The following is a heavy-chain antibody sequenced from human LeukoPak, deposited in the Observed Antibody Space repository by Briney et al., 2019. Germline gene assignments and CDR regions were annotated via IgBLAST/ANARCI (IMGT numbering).Heavy chain of an antibody. V-gene: IGHV4-39*01. CDR2: IYYSGST. D-gene: IGHD1-26*01. CDR1: GGSISSSSYY. J-gene: IGHJ4*02. Sequence: PSETLSLTCTVSGGSISSSSYYWGWIRQPPGKGLEWIGNIYYSGSTYYNPSLKSRVTISEDTSKNQFSLKLSSVTAADTAVYYCARRSGSYVYWGQGTLVTVSS. CDR3: ARRSGSYVY.